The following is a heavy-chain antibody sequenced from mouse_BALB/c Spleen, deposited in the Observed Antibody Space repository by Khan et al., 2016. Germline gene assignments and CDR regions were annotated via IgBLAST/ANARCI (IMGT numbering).Heavy chain of an antibody. J-gene: IGHJ1*01. Sequence: QIQLVQSGPELKKPGETVKISCKASGYTFTNYGMKWVKQAPGKGLKWMGWINTYTGEPTYADDFKGRFAFSLETSASTAYLQINNLKNEDTATYFCARKYRDEYWYVDVWGAGTTVTVSS. CDR3: ARKYRDEYWYVDV. V-gene: IGHV9-3-1*01. CDR2: INTYTGEP. CDR1: GYTFTNYG. D-gene: IGHD3-3*01.